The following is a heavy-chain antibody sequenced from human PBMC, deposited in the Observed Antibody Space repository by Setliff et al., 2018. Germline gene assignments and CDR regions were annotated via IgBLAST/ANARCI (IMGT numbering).Heavy chain of an antibody. V-gene: IGHV4-34*01. CDR2: VSHSGST. D-gene: IGHD3-10*01. CDR3: ARVDFTMIQGVLGL. J-gene: IGHJ1*01. Sequence: SETLSLTCAVHGGSYSNYYWSWIRQPPGGGLEWLGEVSHSGSTYYNPTLNSRVTMSVDTSKNQFSLMLTSVTAADTAVYYCARVDFTMIQGVLGLWGQGTLVTVSS. CDR1: GGSYSNYY.